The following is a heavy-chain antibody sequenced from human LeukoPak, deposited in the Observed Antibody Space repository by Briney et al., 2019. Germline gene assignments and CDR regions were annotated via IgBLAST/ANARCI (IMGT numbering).Heavy chain of an antibody. Sequence: SETLSLTCTVSGGSISSYYWSWIRQPPGKGLEWIGYIYYSGSTNYNPSLKSRVTIPVDTSKNQFSLKLSSVTAADTAVYYCARGSYDILTGYYPGWGQGTLVTVSS. CDR3: ARGSYDILTGYYPG. D-gene: IGHD3-9*01. V-gene: IGHV4-59*01. J-gene: IGHJ4*02. CDR1: GGSISSYY. CDR2: IYYSGST.